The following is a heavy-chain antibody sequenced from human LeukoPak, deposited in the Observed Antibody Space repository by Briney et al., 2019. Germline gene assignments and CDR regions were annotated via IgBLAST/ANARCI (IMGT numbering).Heavy chain of an antibody. D-gene: IGHD6-13*01. CDR1: GGSISSYY. V-gene: IGHV4-59*01. J-gene: IGHJ4*02. CDR3: ARVASSWYNYFDY. CDR2: IYYSGST. Sequence: NPLETLSLTCTVSGGSISSYYWSWIRQPPGKGLEWIGYIYYSGSTNYNPSLTSRVTISVDTSKNQFSLKLSSVTAADTAVYYCARVASSWYNYFDYWGQGALVTVSS.